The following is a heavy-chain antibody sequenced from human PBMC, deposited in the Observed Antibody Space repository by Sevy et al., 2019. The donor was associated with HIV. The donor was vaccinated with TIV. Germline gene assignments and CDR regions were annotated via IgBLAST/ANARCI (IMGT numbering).Heavy chain of an antibody. V-gene: IGHV3-9*01. CDR3: AKDWAIVGRPGEGFFDY. J-gene: IGHJ4*02. Sequence: GGSLRLSCSASGFTFDDYAMHWVRQAPGKGLEWVAGIIWNSGGVDYADSVKGRFTISRDNAKKFLYLQMSSLRVEDTALYYCAKDWAIVGRPGEGFFDYWGQGTLVTVSS. D-gene: IGHD6-6*01. CDR2: IIWNSGGV. CDR1: GFTFDDYA.